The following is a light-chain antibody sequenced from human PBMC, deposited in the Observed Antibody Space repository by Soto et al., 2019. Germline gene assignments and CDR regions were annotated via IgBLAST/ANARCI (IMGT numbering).Light chain of an antibody. CDR1: QGISSH. CDR2: AAS. J-gene: IGKJ5*01. CDR3: QQVNSFPST. Sequence: IQLTPSPSSLSASVGDRVTITCRASQGISSHLAWYQQKPGKAPKLLIYAASTLQTGVPSRFSGGGSGTDFTLTLGSLQPEDFATYYCQQVNSFPSTFGQGTRLEI. V-gene: IGKV1-9*01.